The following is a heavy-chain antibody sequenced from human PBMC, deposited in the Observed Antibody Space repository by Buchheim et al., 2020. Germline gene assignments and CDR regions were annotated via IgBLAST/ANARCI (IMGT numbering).Heavy chain of an antibody. V-gene: IGHV3-23*01. Sequence: EVQLLESGGGLVQPGGSLRLSCAASGFTFSSYAMSWVRQAPGKGLEWVSGINVVGDSTYYSVSLKGRFTISCDNSTNTLFLQMNSLRVEDTAVYYCAKGFGGLDYWGQGTL. CDR3: AKGFGGLDY. CDR1: GFTFSSYA. J-gene: IGHJ4*02. CDR2: INVVGDST. D-gene: IGHD3-16*01.